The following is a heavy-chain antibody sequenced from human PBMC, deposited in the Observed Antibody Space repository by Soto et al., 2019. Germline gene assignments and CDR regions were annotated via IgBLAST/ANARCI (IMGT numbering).Heavy chain of an antibody. D-gene: IGHD3-22*01. V-gene: IGHV4-59*08. CDR3: ARGPTYYYDSSGYAFFDY. J-gene: IGHJ4*02. CDR2: IYYSGST. CDR1: GGSISSYY. Sequence: SETLSLTCTVSGGSISSYYWSWIRQPPGKGLEWIGYIYYSGSTNYNPSLKSRVTISVDTSKNQFSLKLSSVTAADTAVYYCARGPTYYYDSSGYAFFDYWGQRTLVTVSS.